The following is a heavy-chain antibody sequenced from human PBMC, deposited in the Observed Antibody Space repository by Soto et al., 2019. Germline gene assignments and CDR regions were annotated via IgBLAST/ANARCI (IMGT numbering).Heavy chain of an antibody. J-gene: IGHJ4*02. CDR2: ITTYNGNT. V-gene: IGHV1-18*04. Sequence: QVYLVQSGAEVKKPGASVKVSCKASGYTFTTYGISWVRQAPGQGLEWMGWITTYNGNTNYEQKLQGRVTLTKDTLPSRADSELRSMRSDDTAAYYRARRGAYCSGGTCYHFDYWGQGTPVTVCS. D-gene: IGHD2-15*01. CDR3: ARRGAYCSGGTCYHFDY. CDR1: GYTFTTYG.